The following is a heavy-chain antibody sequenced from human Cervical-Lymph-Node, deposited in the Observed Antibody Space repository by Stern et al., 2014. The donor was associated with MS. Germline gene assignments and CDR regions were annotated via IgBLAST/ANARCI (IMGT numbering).Heavy chain of an antibody. V-gene: IGHV1-46*01. CDR2: INPSGGST. Sequence: MQLVESGAEVKKPGASVKVSCKASGYTFTNFYMHWMRQAPGQGLEWMEIINPSGGSTSYAQKFQGRVTMTRDTSTSTVYMELSSLRSEDTAVYYCAIGAFDIWGQGTMVTVSS. CDR3: AIGAFDI. CDR1: GYTFTNFY. J-gene: IGHJ3*02.